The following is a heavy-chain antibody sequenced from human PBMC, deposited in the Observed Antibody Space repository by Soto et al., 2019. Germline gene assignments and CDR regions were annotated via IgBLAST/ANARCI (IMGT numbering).Heavy chain of an antibody. CDR3: AKEGNGEVIYYYYATDV. D-gene: IGHD2-21*01. J-gene: IGHJ6*02. V-gene: IGHV3-23*01. Sequence: PAGSLTLSCAASGFTFSDYAMTWVRQAPGKGREWVSTISVSGVSTFYAESAKGRFIISKDNTNHKVSLLFDSQIGEATALDYFAKEGNGEVIYYYYATDVWGQGTTVTVSS. CDR2: ISVSGVST. CDR1: GFTFSDYA.